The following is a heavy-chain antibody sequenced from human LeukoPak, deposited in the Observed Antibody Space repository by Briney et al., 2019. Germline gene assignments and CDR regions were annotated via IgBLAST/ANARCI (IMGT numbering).Heavy chain of an antibody. V-gene: IGHV1-69*05. Sequence: GASVKVSCKASGGTFSSYAISWVRQAPGQGLEWMGGSIPIFGTANYAQKFQGRVTITTDESTSTAYMELSSLRSEDTAVYYGARDANRNYYDSSGYYYFDYWGQGTLVTVSS. CDR3: ARDANRNYYDSSGYYYFDY. CDR1: GGTFSSYA. J-gene: IGHJ4*02. D-gene: IGHD3-22*01. CDR2: SIPIFGTA.